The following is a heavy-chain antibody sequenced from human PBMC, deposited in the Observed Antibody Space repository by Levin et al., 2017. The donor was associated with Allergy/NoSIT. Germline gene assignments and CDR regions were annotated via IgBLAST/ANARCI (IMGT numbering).Heavy chain of an antibody. CDR2: IWYDGSNK. D-gene: IGHD3-10*01. CDR3: ARELWFGELKGWFDP. CDR1: GFTFSSYG. V-gene: IGHV3-33*01. Sequence: PGGSLRLSCAASGFTFSSYGMHWVRQAPGKGLEWVAVIWYDGSNKYYADSVKGRFTISRDNSKNTLYLQMNSLRAEDTAVYYCARELWFGELKGWFDPWGQGTLVTVSS. J-gene: IGHJ5*02.